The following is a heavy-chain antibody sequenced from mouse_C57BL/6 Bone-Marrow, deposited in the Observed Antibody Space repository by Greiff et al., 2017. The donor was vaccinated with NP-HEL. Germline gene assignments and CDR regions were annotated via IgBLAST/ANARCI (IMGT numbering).Heavy chain of an antibody. Sequence: QVQLQQSGAELVKPGASVKMSCKASGYTFTSYWITWVKQRPGQGLEWIGDIYPGSGSTNYNEKFKSKATLTVDTSSSTAYMQLISLTSEDSAVYYCARTPITTVVANFDYWGQGTTLTVSS. CDR2: IYPGSGST. V-gene: IGHV1-55*01. CDR3: ARTPITTVVANFDY. J-gene: IGHJ2*01. D-gene: IGHD1-1*01. CDR1: GYTFTSYW.